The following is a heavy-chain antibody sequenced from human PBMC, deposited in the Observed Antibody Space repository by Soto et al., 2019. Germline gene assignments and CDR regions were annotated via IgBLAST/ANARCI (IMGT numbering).Heavy chain of an antibody. CDR3: ARVGGALAYYFDY. J-gene: IGHJ4*02. D-gene: IGHD1-26*01. CDR1: GGSISSGGYS. Sequence: QLQLQESGSGLVKPSQTLSLTCAVSGGSISSGGYSWSWIRQPPGKGLEWIGYIYHSGSTYYNPSLTSRVTMSVDRSKNQFSLKLSSVTAADTAVYYCARVGGALAYYFDYWGQGTLVTVSS. CDR2: IYHSGST. V-gene: IGHV4-30-2*01.